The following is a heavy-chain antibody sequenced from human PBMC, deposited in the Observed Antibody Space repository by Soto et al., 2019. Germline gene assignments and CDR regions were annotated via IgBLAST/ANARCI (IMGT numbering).Heavy chain of an antibody. CDR1: GFNFSSYA. CDR2: ISYDGSNK. J-gene: IGHJ6*02. V-gene: IGHV3-30-3*01. CDR3: ATMYSSSWKGYDYYGMDV. Sequence: QVQLVESGGGVVQPGRSLRLSCAASGFNFSSYAMHWVRQAPGKGLEWVTVISYDGSNKYYADSVKGRFTISRDNSKNPLYLQMSSLRAEDTTVYYWATMYSSSWKGYDYYGMDVWGHGTTVTVSS. D-gene: IGHD6-13*01.